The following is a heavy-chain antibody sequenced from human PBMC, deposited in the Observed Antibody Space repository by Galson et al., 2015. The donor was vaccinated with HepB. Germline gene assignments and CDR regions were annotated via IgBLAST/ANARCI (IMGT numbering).Heavy chain of an antibody. CDR3: AKDAHFDY. CDR1: GFTFSSYG. J-gene: IGHJ4*02. V-gene: IGHV3-30*18. CDR2: ISYDGSNK. Sequence: SLRLSCAASGFTFSSYGMHWVRQAPGKGLEWVAVISYDGSNKYYADSVKGRFTISRDNSKNTLYLQMNSLRAEDTAVYYCAKDAHFDYWGQGTLVTVSS.